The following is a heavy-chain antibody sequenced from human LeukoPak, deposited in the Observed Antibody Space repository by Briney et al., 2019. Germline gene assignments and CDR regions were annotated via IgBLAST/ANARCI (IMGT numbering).Heavy chain of an antibody. CDR3: ARSPPIIVVVPSAQYWFDP. CDR1: GHTFTGYY. D-gene: IGHD2-2*01. Sequence: GASVKVSCKASGHTFTGYYMHWVRQAPGQGLEWMGWINPNSGGTNYAQKFQGRVTMTRDTSISTAYMELSRLRSDDMAVYYCARSPPIIVVVPSAQYWFDPWGQGTLVTVSS. J-gene: IGHJ5*02. V-gene: IGHV1-2*02. CDR2: INPNSGGT.